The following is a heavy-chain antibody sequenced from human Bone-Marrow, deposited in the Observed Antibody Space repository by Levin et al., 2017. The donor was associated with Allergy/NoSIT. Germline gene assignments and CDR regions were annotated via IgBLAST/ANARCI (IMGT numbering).Heavy chain of an antibody. D-gene: IGHD5-12*01. Sequence: AASVKVSCAASGFTFSTYFMFWVRQAPGKSLEWLSAINGRGDNTYYADSVKGRFTISRDNSKNTLYLQMSSLRAEDTALYYCAKDRAGEPGYDYWGQGTLVTVSS. CDR1: GFTFSTYF. V-gene: IGHV3-23*01. CDR3: AKDRAGEPGYDY. J-gene: IGHJ4*02. CDR2: INGRGDNT.